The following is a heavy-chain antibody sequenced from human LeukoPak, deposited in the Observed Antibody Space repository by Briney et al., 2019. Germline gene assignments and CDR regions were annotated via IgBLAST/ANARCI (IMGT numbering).Heavy chain of an antibody. CDR3: ARVQVAGTSAYTFDY. J-gene: IGHJ4*02. D-gene: IGHD1-7*01. CDR2: ISAYNGDT. CDR1: GYTFTSYY. V-gene: IGHV1-18*04. Sequence: ASVKVSCKASGYTFTSYYMHWVRQAPGQGLEWMGWISAYNGDTNYAQNLQGRVTMTTDTSTSTAYMDLTSLRSDDTAVYFCARVQVAGTSAYTFDYWGQGTLVTVSS.